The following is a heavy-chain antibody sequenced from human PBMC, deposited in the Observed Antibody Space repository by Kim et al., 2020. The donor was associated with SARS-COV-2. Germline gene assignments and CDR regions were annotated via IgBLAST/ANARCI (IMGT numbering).Heavy chain of an antibody. CDR3: ARVDSSKTWVY. CDR2: T. J-gene: IGHJ4*02. D-gene: IGHD3-22*01. V-gene: IGHV5-51*01. Sequence: TRYSPSFQGQVTISADKSISTAYLQWSSLKASDTAMYYCARVDSSKTWVYWGQGTLVTVSS.